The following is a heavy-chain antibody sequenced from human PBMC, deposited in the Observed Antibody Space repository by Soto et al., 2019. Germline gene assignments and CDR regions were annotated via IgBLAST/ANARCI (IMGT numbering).Heavy chain of an antibody. CDR3: ARARTGYSPPYCYYYMDV. J-gene: IGHJ6*03. CDR2: INHSGST. D-gene: IGHD3-9*01. V-gene: IGHV4-34*01. CDR1: GGSFSGYY. Sequence: PSETLSLTCAFYGGSFSGYYWSWIRQPPGKGLEWIGEINHSGSTNYNPSLKSRVTISVDTSKNQFSLKLSSVTAADTAVYYCARARTGYSPPYCYYYMDVWGKGTTVTVSS.